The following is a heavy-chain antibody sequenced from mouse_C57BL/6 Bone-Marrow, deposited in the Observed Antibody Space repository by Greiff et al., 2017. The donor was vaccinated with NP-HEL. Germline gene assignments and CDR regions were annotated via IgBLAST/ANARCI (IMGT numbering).Heavy chain of an antibody. J-gene: IGHJ3*01. CDR1: GFNIKDYY. V-gene: IGHV14-1*01. CDR2: IDPEDGDT. D-gene: IGHD1-1*01. CDR3: TTVHYGSKVAD. Sequence: EVQLQQSGAELVRPGASVKLSCTASGFNIKDYYMHWVKQRPEQGLEWIGRIDPEDGDTEYAPKFQGKVTMSADKSSKTAYLQLSSLTSEDTAVYYCTTVHYGSKVADWGKGTLVTVSA.